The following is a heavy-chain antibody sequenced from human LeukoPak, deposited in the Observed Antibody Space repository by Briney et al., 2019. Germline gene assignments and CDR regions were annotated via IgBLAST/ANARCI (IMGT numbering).Heavy chain of an antibody. CDR3: ARQKRVPDWFDP. Sequence: SETLSLTCTVSGGSISSYYWSWIRQPPGKGLEWIGYIYYSGSTNYNPSLESRVTISVDTSKNQFSLKLSSVTAADTAVYYCARQKRVPDWFDPWGQGTLVTVSS. J-gene: IGHJ5*02. V-gene: IGHV4-59*08. CDR1: GGSISSYY. CDR2: IYYSGST.